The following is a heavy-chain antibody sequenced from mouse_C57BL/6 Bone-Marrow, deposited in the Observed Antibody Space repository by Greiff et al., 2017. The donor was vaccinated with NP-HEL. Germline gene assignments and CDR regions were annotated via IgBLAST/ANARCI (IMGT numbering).Heavy chain of an antibody. Sequence: QVQLQQPGAELVKPGASVKLSCKASGYTFTSYWMHWVKQRPGQGLEWIGMIHPNSGSTNYNEKFKSKATLTVDKSSSTAYMQLSSLTSEASAVYYCARKGGLRPWFAYWGQGTLVTVSA. CDR2: IHPNSGST. V-gene: IGHV1-64*01. D-gene: IGHD2-4*01. CDR3: ARKGGLRPWFAY. J-gene: IGHJ3*01. CDR1: GYTFTSYW.